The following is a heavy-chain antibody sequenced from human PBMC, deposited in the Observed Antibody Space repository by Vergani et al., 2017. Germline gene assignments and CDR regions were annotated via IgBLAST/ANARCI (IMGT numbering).Heavy chain of an antibody. D-gene: IGHD1-14*01. CDR2: TWYDGNNK. V-gene: IGHV3-33*01. J-gene: IGHJ5*02. CDR3: ARDLRLLYNRFDP. CDR1: GFPFNQYG. Sequence: QVQLVESGGGVVQPGRSLRLSCAASGFPFNQYGMHWVRQAPGKGLEWVAVTWYDGNNKKYADSVKGRFTISRDNSKSTMYLQMNSLRDEDTGVYYCARDLRLLYNRFDPWGQGTLVTVSS.